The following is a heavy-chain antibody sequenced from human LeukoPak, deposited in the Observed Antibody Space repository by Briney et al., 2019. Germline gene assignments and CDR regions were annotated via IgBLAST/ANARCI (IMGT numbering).Heavy chain of an antibody. V-gene: IGHV4-59*08. CDR3: TKGRGI. J-gene: IGHJ4*02. Sequence: PSETLSLTCTVSSGSISTYYWSWIRQPPGKGLEWIGYISYSGTSNYNPSLRSRVTISVDTSKNQFSLKLTSVTAADTAVYYCTKGRGIWGQGTLVTVSS. D-gene: IGHD3-10*01. CDR2: ISYSGTS. CDR1: SGSISTYY.